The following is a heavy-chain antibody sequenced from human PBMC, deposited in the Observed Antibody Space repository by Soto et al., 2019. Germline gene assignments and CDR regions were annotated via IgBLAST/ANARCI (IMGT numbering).Heavy chain of an antibody. CDR3: ARTENDILNPWFDP. CDR2: ISYDGSNK. J-gene: IGHJ5*02. D-gene: IGHD1-1*01. CDR1: GFTFSSYA. Sequence: SGGSLRLSCAASGFTFSSYAMHWVRQAPGKGLEWVAVISYDGSNKYYADSVKGRFTISRDNSKNTLYLQMNSLRAEDTAVYYCARTENDILNPWFDPCGQGTLVTVSS. V-gene: IGHV3-30-3*01.